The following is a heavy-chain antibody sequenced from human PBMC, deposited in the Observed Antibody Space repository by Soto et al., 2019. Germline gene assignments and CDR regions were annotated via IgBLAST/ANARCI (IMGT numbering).Heavy chain of an antibody. CDR3: ARLDYGDHNIWAFDY. V-gene: IGHV4-39*01. D-gene: IGHD4-17*01. CDR1: GGSISSSNYY. Sequence: SETLSLTCTVSGGSISSSNYYWGWIRQPPGKGLEWVGYIYYRGSTYYNPSLKSRVTISVDTSKNQFSLKLSSVTAADTAVYFCARLDYGDHNIWAFDYWGQGALVTVSS. J-gene: IGHJ4*02. CDR2: IYYRGST.